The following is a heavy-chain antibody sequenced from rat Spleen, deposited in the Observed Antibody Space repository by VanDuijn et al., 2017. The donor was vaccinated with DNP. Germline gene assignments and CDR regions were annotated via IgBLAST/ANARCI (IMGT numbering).Heavy chain of an antibody. Sequence: EVQLVESGGGLVQPGRSLKLSCAASGFTFSNYDMAWVRQAPTKGLEWVASINPSGGSSYYRASVKGRFILARDNAKSTLYLQMNSLRSEDMATYYCARWREGIGAFDYWGQGVRVTFSS. CDR1: GFTFSNYD. D-gene: IGHD1-11*01. CDR2: INPSGGSS. V-gene: IGHV5-25*01. CDR3: ARWREGIGAFDY. J-gene: IGHJ2*01.